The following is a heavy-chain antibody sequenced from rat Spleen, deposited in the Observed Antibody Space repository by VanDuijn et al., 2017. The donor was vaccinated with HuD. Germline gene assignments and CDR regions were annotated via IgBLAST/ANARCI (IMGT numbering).Heavy chain of an antibody. CDR2: IWTGGST. V-gene: IGHV2-43*01. CDR3: ARSDGVHYYLPFAD. Sequence: QVQLKESGPGLVQPSQTLSLTCTVSGFSLTSYHVSWVRQPPGKGLEWMGVIWTGGSTYYPDSVKGRFTISRDNAKSTLYLQMDSLRSEDTASYYCARSDGVHYYLPFADWGQGTLVTASS. J-gene: IGHJ3*01. D-gene: IGHD1-1*01. CDR1: GFSLTSYH.